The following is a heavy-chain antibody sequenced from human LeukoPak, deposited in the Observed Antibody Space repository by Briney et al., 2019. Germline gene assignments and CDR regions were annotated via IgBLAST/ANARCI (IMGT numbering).Heavy chain of an antibody. J-gene: IGHJ4*02. Sequence: ASVKVSCKAFGYTFSSYGISWARQAPGQGLAWMGWISGYNGNTNYTQKFQGRVTMTTDTSTSTAYMELKNLRSDDTAVYYCARDGGIAAAGTVARKWGQGTLVIVSS. D-gene: IGHD6-13*01. CDR3: ARDGGIAAAGTVARK. CDR2: ISGYNGNT. CDR1: GYTFSSYG. V-gene: IGHV1-18*01.